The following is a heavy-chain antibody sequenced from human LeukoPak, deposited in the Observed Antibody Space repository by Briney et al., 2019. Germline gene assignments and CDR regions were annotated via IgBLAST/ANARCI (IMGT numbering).Heavy chain of an antibody. CDR1: GFTLSSYG. CDR2: ITGSSAGT. CDR3: AKAVGDGYNYGAFDI. D-gene: IGHD5-24*01. Sequence: GGSLRLSCAASGFTLSSYGQSWVRQAPGKGLEWVSAITGSSAGTYYADSVKGRFTIYRDTSKNTLYLQMNSLRAEDTAVYYCAKAVGDGYNYGAFDIWGQGTMVTVSS. V-gene: IGHV3-23*01. J-gene: IGHJ3*02.